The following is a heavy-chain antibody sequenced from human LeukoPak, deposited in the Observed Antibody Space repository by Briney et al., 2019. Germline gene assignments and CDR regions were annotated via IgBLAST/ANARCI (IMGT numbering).Heavy chain of an antibody. Sequence: SETLSLTCTVSGGSISSYYWSWIRQPPGKGLEWIGYIYYSGSTNYNPSLKSRVTISVDTSKNQFSLKLSSVTAADTAVYYCARATISYDILTGYYPTNFDYWGQGTLVTVSS. CDR1: GGSISSYY. J-gene: IGHJ4*02. CDR3: ARATISYDILTGYYPTNFDY. CDR2: IYYSGST. V-gene: IGHV4-59*01. D-gene: IGHD3-9*01.